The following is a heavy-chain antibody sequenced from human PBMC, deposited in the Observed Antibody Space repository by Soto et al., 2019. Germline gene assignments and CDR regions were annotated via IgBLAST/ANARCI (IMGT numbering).Heavy chain of an antibody. CDR3: AIAKDDLLLIDY. CDR2: INPSGGST. D-gene: IGHD3-9*01. V-gene: IGHV1-46*01. J-gene: IGHJ4*02. CDR1: GYTFTSYY. Sequence: ASVKVSCKASGYTFTSYYMHWVRQAPGQGLEWMGLINPSGGSTSYAQKFQGRVTMTRDTSTSTVYMELSSRRSEDTAVYYCAIAKDDLLLIDYWGQGTLVTVSS.